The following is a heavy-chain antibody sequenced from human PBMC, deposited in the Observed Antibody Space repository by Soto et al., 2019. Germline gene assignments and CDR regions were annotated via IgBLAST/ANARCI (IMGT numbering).Heavy chain of an antibody. D-gene: IGHD6-13*01. Sequence: GESLKISCKGSGYSFTSYWIGWVRQMPGKGLEWMGIIYPGDSDTRYSPSFQGQVTISADKSISTAYLQWSSLKASDTAMYYCARLGDSSSWSEGYFDYWGQGTLVTVSS. CDR2: IYPGDSDT. J-gene: IGHJ4*02. CDR1: GYSFTSYW. CDR3: ARLGDSSSWSEGYFDY. V-gene: IGHV5-51*01.